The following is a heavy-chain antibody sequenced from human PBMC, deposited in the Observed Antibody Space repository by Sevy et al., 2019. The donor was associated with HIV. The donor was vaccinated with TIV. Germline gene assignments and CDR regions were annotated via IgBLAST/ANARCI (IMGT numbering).Heavy chain of an antibody. D-gene: IGHD6-6*01. CDR1: GGSISSYY. V-gene: IGHV4-4*07. J-gene: IGHJ5*02. Sequence: SETLSLTCTVSGGSISSYYWSWIRQPAGKGLEWIGRIYTSGSTNYNPSLKSRVTMSVDTSKNQFSLELSSVTTADTAVYYCARDLAARPNWFDPWGQGTLVTVSS. CDR2: IYTSGST. CDR3: ARDLAARPNWFDP.